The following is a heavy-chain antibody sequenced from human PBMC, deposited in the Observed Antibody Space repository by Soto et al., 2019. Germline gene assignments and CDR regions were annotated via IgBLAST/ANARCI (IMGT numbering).Heavy chain of an antibody. CDR1: GFTFSSFW. Sequence: GGSLRLSCAAPGFTFSSFWMHWVRQVPGKGLVWISHITKDGSSISYADSVKGRFTISRDNAKNTVYLQMNGLRAEDTAVYYCARGGVGSFDYWGQGSLVTVSS. D-gene: IGHD3-10*01. V-gene: IGHV3-74*01. CDR2: ITKDGSSI. CDR3: ARGGVGSFDY. J-gene: IGHJ4*02.